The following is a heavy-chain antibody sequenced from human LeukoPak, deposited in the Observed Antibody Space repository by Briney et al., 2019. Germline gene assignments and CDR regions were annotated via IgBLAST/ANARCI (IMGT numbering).Heavy chain of an antibody. CDR3: AIWGNSGSYSSPVDY. J-gene: IGHJ4*02. CDR2: INPNSGGT. CDR1: GYTFTDYY. Sequence: ASVKVSCKASGYTFTDYYIHWVRLAPGQGLEWMGWINPNSGGTNYAQKFQGRVTMTRDTSISTAYMELSRLRSDDTAVYYCAIWGNSGSYSSPVDYWGQGTLVTVSS. D-gene: IGHD1-26*01. V-gene: IGHV1-2*02.